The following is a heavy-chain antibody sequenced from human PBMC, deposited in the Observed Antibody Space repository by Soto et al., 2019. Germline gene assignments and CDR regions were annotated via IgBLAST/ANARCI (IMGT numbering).Heavy chain of an antibody. V-gene: IGHV1-3*01. CDR3: AMDLGGDAAGFDY. CDR1: GYTFTSYA. Sequence: ASVRVSCKASGYTFTSYAMHWVRQAPGQRLEWMGWINAGNGNTKYSQKFQGRVTITRDTSASTAYMELSSLRSEDTAVYYCAMDLGGDAAGFDYWGQGTLVTVSS. CDR2: INAGNGNT. D-gene: IGHD6-25*01. J-gene: IGHJ4*02.